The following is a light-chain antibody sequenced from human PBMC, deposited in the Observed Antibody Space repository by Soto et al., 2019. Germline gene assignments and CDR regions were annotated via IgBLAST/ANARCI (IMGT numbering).Light chain of an antibody. V-gene: IGLV4-69*01. Sequence: QAVLTQSPSASASLGASVKLTCTRSSGHSSYAIAWHQQQPEKGPRYLMKLNSDGSHSKGDGIPDRFSGSSSGAERYLTISSLQSEDEADYYCQTWGTGIVVFGGGTQLTVL. J-gene: IGLJ2*01. CDR2: LNSDGSH. CDR3: QTWGTGIVV. CDR1: SGHSSYA.